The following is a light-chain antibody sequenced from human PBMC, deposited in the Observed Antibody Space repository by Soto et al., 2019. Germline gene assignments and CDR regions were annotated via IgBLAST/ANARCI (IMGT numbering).Light chain of an antibody. J-gene: IGKJ1*01. CDR2: RAS. Sequence: EIVMTQSPATLSVSPGERATLSCRASQSVSSNLAWYQQKPGQAPRLLIYRASTRATGIPARFSGSGSGTEFPRTISSLQSEDFADYYCQHYNNWPPWTFGQGTKVEIK. CDR1: QSVSSN. CDR3: QHYNNWPPWT. V-gene: IGKV3-15*01.